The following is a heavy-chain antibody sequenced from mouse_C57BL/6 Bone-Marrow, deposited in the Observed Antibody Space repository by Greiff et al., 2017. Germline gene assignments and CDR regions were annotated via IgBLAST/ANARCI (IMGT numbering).Heavy chain of an antibody. CDR2: INSSCGYS. CDR1: GYSITSYC. Sequence: VQLQQSGAELAKPWHSVTLSCKVSGYSITSYCMNWVKQWPGQGLEWIGYINSSCGYSKYNQKFKDKATLTAEKSSSTAYMQLSSLTYEDSAIYYCARERYGSSFDCWGQGTTLTVCS. D-gene: IGHD1-1*01. J-gene: IGHJ2*01. V-gene: IGHV1-7*01. CDR3: ARERYGSSFDC.